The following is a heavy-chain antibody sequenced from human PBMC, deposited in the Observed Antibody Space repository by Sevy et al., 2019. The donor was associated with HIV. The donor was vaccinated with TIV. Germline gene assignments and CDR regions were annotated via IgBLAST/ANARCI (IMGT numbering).Heavy chain of an antibody. D-gene: IGHD3-16*01. V-gene: IGHV3-23*01. CDR1: GFTFSTYS. CDR2: ISGSGTST. CDR3: AREGGLNWFDS. J-gene: IGHJ5*01. Sequence: GGSLRLSCAASGFTFSTYSMTWVRQAPGKGLEWVSGISGSGTSTYFADFVEGRFTISRDNSKNTFYLQMNSLTVEDTAMYYCAREGGLNWFDSWGQGTLVTVSS.